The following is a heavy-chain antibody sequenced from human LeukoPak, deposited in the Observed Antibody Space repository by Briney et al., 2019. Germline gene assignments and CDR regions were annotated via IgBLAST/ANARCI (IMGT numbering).Heavy chain of an antibody. Sequence: PPETLSLTCTVSGGSFGNYYWSWIRQPPGKGLEWIGSIYYSGSTYYNPSLKSRVTILVDTSKNQFSLKLSSVTAADTAVYYCARVSKGSGSYYFDYWGQGTLVTVSS. J-gene: IGHJ4*02. V-gene: IGHV4-59*12. CDR1: GGSFGNYY. D-gene: IGHD3-10*01. CDR3: ARVSKGSGSYYFDY. CDR2: IYYSGST.